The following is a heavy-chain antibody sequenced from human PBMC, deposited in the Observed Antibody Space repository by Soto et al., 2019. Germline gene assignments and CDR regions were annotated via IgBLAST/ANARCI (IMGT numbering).Heavy chain of an antibody. D-gene: IGHD2-2*01. Sequence: QVQLVQSGAEVKKPGSSVKVSCKASGGTFSSYAISWVRQAPGQGLEWMGGIIPIFGTANYAQKFQGRVTITADESTSTAYMELSSLRSEDTAVYYCARIPNERYCSSTSCYYYYGMDVWGQGTTVTVSS. V-gene: IGHV1-69*01. CDR3: ARIPNERYCSSTSCYYYYGMDV. CDR1: GGTFSSYA. CDR2: IIPIFGTA. J-gene: IGHJ6*02.